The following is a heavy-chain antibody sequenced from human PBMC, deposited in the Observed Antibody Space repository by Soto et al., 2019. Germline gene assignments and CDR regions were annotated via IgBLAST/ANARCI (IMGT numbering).Heavy chain of an antibody. J-gene: IGHJ4*02. CDR1: GFTFSSYG. CDR2: ISYDGSNK. CDR3: AKDRTGIVVGTVEY. Sequence: ESGGGVVQPGRSLRLSCAASGFTFSSYGMHWVRQAPGKGLEWVAVISYDGSNKYYADSVKGRFTISRDNSKNTLYLQMNSLRAEDTAVYYCAKDRTGIVVGTVEYWGQGTLVTVSS. V-gene: IGHV3-30*18. D-gene: IGHD2-2*01.